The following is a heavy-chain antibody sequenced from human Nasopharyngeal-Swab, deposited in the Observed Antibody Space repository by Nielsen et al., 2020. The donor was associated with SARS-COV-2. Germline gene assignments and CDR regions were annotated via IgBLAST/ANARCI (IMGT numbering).Heavy chain of an antibody. J-gene: IGHJ3*02. CDR3: ARDLMGPYDYVWGTYRLNAFDI. CDR1: GGSVSSSNW. Sequence: SETLSLTCAVSGGSVSSSNWWSWVRQPPRKGLEWIGEIYHSGSTNYNPSLKSRVTISVDKSKNQFSLKLSSVTAADTAVYYCARDLMGPYDYVWGTYRLNAFDIWGQGTMVTVSS. CDR2: IYHSGST. D-gene: IGHD3-16*02. V-gene: IGHV4-4*02.